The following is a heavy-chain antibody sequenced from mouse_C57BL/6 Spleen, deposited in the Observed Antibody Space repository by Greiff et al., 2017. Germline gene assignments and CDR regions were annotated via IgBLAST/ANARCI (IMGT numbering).Heavy chain of an antibody. D-gene: IGHD3-2*02. J-gene: IGHJ3*01. CDR2: INPSTGGT. CDR1: GYSFTGYY. Sequence: VQLQQSGPELVKPGASVKISCKASGYSFTGYYMNWVKQSPEKSLEWIGEINPSTGGTTYNQKFKAKATLTVDKSSSTAYMQLKSLTSEDSAVYYCARGAAQATAWFAYWGQGTLVTGSA. V-gene: IGHV1-42*01. CDR3: ARGAAQATAWFAY.